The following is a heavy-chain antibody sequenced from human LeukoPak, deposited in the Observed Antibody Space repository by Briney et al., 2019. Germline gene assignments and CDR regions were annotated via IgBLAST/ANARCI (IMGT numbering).Heavy chain of an antibody. V-gene: IGHV1-46*01. D-gene: IGHD3-22*01. CDR3: ARVSDSSGYYYFSPVDY. J-gene: IGHJ4*02. CDR1: GYTFTKYY. Sequence: GASVKVSCKASGYTFTKYYMYWVRQAPGQGLEWMGIINPSAGSTSYAQKFQGRVTMTRDTSTSTVYMELRSLRSEDTAVYYCARVSDSSGYYYFSPVDYWGQGTLVTVSS. CDR2: INPSAGST.